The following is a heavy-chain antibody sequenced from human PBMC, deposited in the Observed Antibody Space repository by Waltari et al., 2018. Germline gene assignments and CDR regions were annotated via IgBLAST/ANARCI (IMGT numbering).Heavy chain of an antibody. D-gene: IGHD6-13*01. Sequence: QVQLVQSGAAVKKPGASVKVSCKVSGNTLTELSMHWVRQAPGKGLEWMGGFDPEDGETIYAQAFQGRVTVTEDTSTDTAYMEVSSLRSEDTAVYYCATSPIALFGTLYWGQGTLVTVSS. CDR1: GNTLTELS. CDR3: ATSPIALFGTLY. J-gene: IGHJ4*02. V-gene: IGHV1-24*01. CDR2: FDPEDGET.